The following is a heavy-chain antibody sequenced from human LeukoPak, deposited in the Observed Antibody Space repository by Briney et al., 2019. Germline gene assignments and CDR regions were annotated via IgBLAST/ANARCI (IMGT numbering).Heavy chain of an antibody. D-gene: IGHD2-15*01. Sequence: SETLSLTCTVSGGSISSYYWSWIRQPPGKGLEWIGYIYYSGSTNYNPSLKSRVTISVDTSKNQFSLKLSSVTAADTAVYYCARCELSIAVWFDPWGQGTLVTVSS. CDR3: ARCELSIAVWFDP. J-gene: IGHJ5*02. V-gene: IGHV4-59*01. CDR1: GGSISSYY. CDR2: IYYSGST.